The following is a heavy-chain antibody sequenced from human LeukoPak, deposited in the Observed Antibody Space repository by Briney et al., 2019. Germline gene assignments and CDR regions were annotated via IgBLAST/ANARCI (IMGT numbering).Heavy chain of an antibody. D-gene: IGHD2-2*01. CDR3: ASNSGRGVEGSSTSCYLYY. Sequence: KPSETLSLTCTVSGGSISSSSYYWGWIRQPPGKGLEWIGSIYYSGSTYYNPSLKSRVTISVDTSKNQFSLKLSSVTAADTAVYYCASNSGRGVEGSSTSCYLYYWGQGTLVTVSS. CDR2: IYYSGST. CDR1: GGSISSSSYY. J-gene: IGHJ4*02. V-gene: IGHV4-39*01.